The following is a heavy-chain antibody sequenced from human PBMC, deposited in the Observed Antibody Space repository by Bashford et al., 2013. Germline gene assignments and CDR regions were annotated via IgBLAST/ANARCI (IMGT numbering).Heavy chain of an antibody. D-gene: IGHD2-15*01. V-gene: IGHV1-69*13. CDR3: ARDPVVAATNYYYYYMDV. J-gene: IGHJ6*03. Sequence: SVKVSCKASGGTFSSYAISWVRQAPGQGLEWMGGIIPIFGTANYAQKFQGRVTITADESTSTAYMELSSLRSEDTAVYYCARDPVVAATNYYYYYMDVWGKGTTVTVSS. CDR2: IIPIFGTA. CDR1: GGTFSSYA.